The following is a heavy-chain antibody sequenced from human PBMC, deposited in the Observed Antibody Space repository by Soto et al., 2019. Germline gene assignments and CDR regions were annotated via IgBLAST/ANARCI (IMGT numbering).Heavy chain of an antibody. CDR1: GYTFTSYY. J-gene: IGHJ6*03. V-gene: IGHV1-46*01. CDR2: INPNGGNT. Sequence: ASVKVSCKASGYTFTSYYMHWVRQAPGQGLEWMGIINPNGGNTSYAQKFQGRVTMTRNTSTSTAYMELSSLRSEDTAVYYCARLTIFGVVTYYYYYMDVWGKGTTVTVSS. D-gene: IGHD3-3*01. CDR3: ARLTIFGVVTYYYYYMDV.